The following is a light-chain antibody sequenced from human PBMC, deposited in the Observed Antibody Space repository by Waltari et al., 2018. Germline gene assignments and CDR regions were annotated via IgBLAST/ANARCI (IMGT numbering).Light chain of an antibody. CDR3: QHRANWPLT. J-gene: IGKJ4*01. Sequence: EIVLTQFPALVSSSPVERAPLSCRASQSIRGYLAWYQQKPGLAPRLIIYDASNRAPDIPARFSGSGSGTDFTLTISSLEPEDSAVYYCQHRANWPLTFGGGTTVEIK. CDR1: QSIRGY. V-gene: IGKV3-11*01. CDR2: DAS.